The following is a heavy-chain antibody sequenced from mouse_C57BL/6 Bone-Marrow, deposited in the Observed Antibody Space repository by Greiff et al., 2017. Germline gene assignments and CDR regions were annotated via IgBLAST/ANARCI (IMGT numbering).Heavy chain of an antibody. CDR2: ISDGGSYT. J-gene: IGHJ2*01. CDR3: ARDRGLRNYFDY. V-gene: IGHV5-4*01. CDR1: GFTFSSYA. Sequence: EVKLVESGGGLVKPGGSLKLSCAASGFTFSSYAMSWVRQTPEKRLEWVATISDGGSYTYYPDNVKGRFTISRDNAKNNLYLQMSHLKSEDTAMYYCARDRGLRNYFDYWGQGTTRTVSS. D-gene: IGHD2-4*01.